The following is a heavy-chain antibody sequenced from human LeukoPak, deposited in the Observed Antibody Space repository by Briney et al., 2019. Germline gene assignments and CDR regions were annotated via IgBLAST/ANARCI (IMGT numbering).Heavy chain of an antibody. CDR3: ARQQPGYYFDY. Sequence: SETLSLTCGVSGGSIKSRDWWSWVRQPPGKGLEWIGEIYHSGSTNYNPSLKSRVTISVDKSKNQFSLKVSSVTAADTAVYYCARQQPGYYFDYWGQGTLITVSS. V-gene: IGHV4-4*02. D-gene: IGHD6-13*01. CDR1: GGSIKSRDW. CDR2: IYHSGST. J-gene: IGHJ4*02.